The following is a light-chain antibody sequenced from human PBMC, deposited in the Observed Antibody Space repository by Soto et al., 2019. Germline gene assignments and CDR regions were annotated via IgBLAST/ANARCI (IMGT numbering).Light chain of an antibody. Sequence: QAASVSGSPGQSITISCTGTSSDVGSRNLVSWYQQHPGKAPKLIIYEVTKWPSGVSNRFSGSKSGNTASLTIFGLQAEDEADYYCCSYAGSYTWVFGGGTKLTVL. CDR2: EVT. J-gene: IGLJ3*02. CDR1: SSDVGSRNL. CDR3: CSYAGSYTWV. V-gene: IGLV2-23*02.